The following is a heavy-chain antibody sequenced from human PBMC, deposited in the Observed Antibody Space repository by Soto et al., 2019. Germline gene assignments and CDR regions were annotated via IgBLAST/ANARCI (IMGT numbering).Heavy chain of an antibody. CDR3: ARVRHSSGCNRCAFDI. D-gene: IGHD6-19*01. V-gene: IGHV3-7*01. CDR2: IKQDGSEK. J-gene: IGHJ3*02. Sequence: ESGGGLVQPGGSLRLSCAASGFTFSSYWMSWVRQAPGKGLEWVANIKQDGSEKYYVDSVKGRFTISRDNAKNSLYLQMNSLRAEDTAVYYCARVRHSSGCNRCAFDIWGQGTMVTVSS. CDR1: GFTFSSYW.